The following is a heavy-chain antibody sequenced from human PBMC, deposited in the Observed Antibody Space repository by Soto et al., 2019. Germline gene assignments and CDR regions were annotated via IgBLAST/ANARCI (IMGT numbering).Heavy chain of an antibody. CDR2: IWYDGSNK. D-gene: IGHD3-9*01. V-gene: IGHV3-33*03. Sequence: PGGALRRCWAASGCSFSYRAMDWVRQAPGERLEWVAIIWYDGSNKYYADSVKGRFIISRDNSDNTLYLQMNSLRAEDTAVYYCATRGGLLRYFDWSSGSDAFDIWGQGTMVTVSS. CDR1: GCSFSYRA. J-gene: IGHJ3*02. CDR3: ATRGGLLRYFDWSSGSDAFDI.